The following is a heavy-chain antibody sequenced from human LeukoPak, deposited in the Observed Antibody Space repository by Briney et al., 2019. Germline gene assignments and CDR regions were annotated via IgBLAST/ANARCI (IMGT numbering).Heavy chain of an antibody. V-gene: IGHV4-31*03. CDR1: GGPISSGGYY. Sequence: SETLSLTCTVSGGPISSGGYYWSWIRQHPGKGLERIGYIYYSGSTYYNPSLKSRVTISVDTSKNQFSLKLSSVTAADTAVYYCARAPRIVGGTRWDYWGRGTLVTVSS. D-gene: IGHD2-21*01. CDR2: IYYSGST. CDR3: ARAPRIVGGTRWDY. J-gene: IGHJ4*02.